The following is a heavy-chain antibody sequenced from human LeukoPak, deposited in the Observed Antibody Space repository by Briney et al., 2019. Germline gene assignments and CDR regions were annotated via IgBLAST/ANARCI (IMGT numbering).Heavy chain of an antibody. V-gene: IGHV3-74*01. CDR2: INPDGSSA. CDR3: AKDGNSEIYSPIVY. D-gene: IGHD2-15*01. CDR1: GFTFSTYW. J-gene: IGHJ4*02. Sequence: GGSLRLSCAASGFTFSTYWMHWVRQAPGKGLVWVSRINPDGSSATYADSVKGRFTISRDNSKNTLYLQMNSLRDEDTAVYYCAKDGNSEIYSPIVYWGQGTLVTVSS.